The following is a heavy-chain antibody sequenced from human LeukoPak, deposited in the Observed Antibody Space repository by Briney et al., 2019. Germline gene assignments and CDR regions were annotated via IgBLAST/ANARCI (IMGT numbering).Heavy chain of an antibody. CDR2: IYYSGST. J-gene: IGHJ5*02. CDR3: ARGCSAGTPHNWFDP. CDR1: GGSISSSSCY. V-gene: IGHV4-39*07. D-gene: IGHD6-13*01. Sequence: SETLSLTCTVSGGSISSSSCYWGWIRQPPGKGLEWIGSIYYSGSTYYNPSLKSRVTISVDTSKNQFSLKLSSVTAADTAVYYCARGCSAGTPHNWFDPWGQGTLVTVSS.